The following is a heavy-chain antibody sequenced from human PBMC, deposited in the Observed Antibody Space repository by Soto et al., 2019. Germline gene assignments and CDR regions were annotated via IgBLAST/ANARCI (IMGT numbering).Heavy chain of an antibody. CDR3: AIGGRYPKSSCYYVMGG. Sequence: SVKVSCKASGGTCSTYFISCVLHAPVQGRDWMGGSLHIFGTAHYAQNFQGRVTITADESTSTAYMELSSLRSDDTAVFYCAIGGRYPKSSCYYVMGGWGKGTTVSVSS. CDR1: GGTCSTYF. CDR2: SLHIFGTA. V-gene: IGHV1-69*13. J-gene: IGHJ6*04. D-gene: IGHD1-20*01.